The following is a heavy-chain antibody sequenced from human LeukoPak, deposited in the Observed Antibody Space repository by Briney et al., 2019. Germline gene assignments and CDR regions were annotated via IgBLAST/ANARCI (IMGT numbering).Heavy chain of an antibody. D-gene: IGHD4-17*01. Sequence: SETLSLTCTVSGGSISSYYWSWVRQPPGKGLEWIGYIYYSGSTNYNPSLKSRVTISLDTSKNQFSLKLSSVTAADTAVYYCARSRYGDYGLSDYWGQGTLVTVSS. CDR2: IYYSGST. J-gene: IGHJ4*02. CDR3: ARSRYGDYGLSDY. CDR1: GGSISSYY. V-gene: IGHV4-59*08.